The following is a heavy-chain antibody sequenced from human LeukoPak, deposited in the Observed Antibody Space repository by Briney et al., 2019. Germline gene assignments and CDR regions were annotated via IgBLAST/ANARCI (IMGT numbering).Heavy chain of an antibody. J-gene: IGHJ4*02. CDR2: IKQDGSEK. CDR3: ARDGGSFDS. CDR1: GFTFRSYW. Sequence: GGSLRLSCAASGFTFRSYWMSWVRQAPGKGLEWVANIKQDGSEKYYVDSVKGRFTISRDNAKKSLYLQMNSLRAEDTAVYYCARDGGSFDSWGQGTLVTVSS. D-gene: IGHD3-16*01. V-gene: IGHV3-7*03.